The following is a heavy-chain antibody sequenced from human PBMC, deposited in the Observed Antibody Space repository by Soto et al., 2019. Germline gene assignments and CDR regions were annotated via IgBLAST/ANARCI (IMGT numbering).Heavy chain of an antibody. CDR2: IYPGDSDT. D-gene: IGHD4-17*01. Sequence: GESLKISCNGSGYSFTIYWIGWVRQMPGKGLEWMGIIYPGDSDTRYSPSFQGQVTISADKSISTAYLQWSSLKASDTAMYYCARLGGDYYYYYGMDVWGQGTTVTVSS. J-gene: IGHJ6*02. V-gene: IGHV5-51*01. CDR1: GYSFTIYW. CDR3: ARLGGDYYYYYGMDV.